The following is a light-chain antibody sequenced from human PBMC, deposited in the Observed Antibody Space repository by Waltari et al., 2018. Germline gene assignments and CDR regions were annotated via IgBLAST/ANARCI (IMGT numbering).Light chain of an antibody. CDR1: QSVSRA. V-gene: IGKV3-20*01. J-gene: IGKJ1*01. CDR3: QHYVSVPVT. Sequence: EIVLTQSPGTLSLSPGERATLSCRASQSVSRALAWYQQNPGQAPRLLIYGASNRATGIPDRFSGSGSGTDFSLIISRLEPGDFAVYYCQHYVSVPVTFGQGTKVEIK. CDR2: GAS.